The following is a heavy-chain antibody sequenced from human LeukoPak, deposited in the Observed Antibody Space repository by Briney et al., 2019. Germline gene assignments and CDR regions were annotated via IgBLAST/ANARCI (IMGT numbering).Heavy chain of an antibody. CDR3: ARDQIMGNTSYSWFEP. V-gene: IGHV1-2*02. Sequence: ASVKVSCKASGYTFTGYYMHWVRQAPGQGLEWMGWINPNNGDTKYAQKFQGRVTMTTDTSISTAYMELSRLKSDDTAVYYCARDQIMGNTSYSWFEPWGQGTQVTVSS. D-gene: IGHD1-26*01. CDR1: GYTFTGYY. CDR2: INPNNGDT. J-gene: IGHJ5*02.